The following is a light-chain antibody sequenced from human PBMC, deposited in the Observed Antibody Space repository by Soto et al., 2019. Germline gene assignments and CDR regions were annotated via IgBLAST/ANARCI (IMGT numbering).Light chain of an antibody. CDR3: SSYAGTYIV. V-gene: IGLV2-8*01. CDR1: SSDVGGYDY. J-gene: IGLJ1*01. Sequence: QSALSQPPSAAGSRGQSVAISCTGTSSDVGGYDYVPWYQQHPGKAPKLMIYDVSKRPSGVPDRFSGSKSGNTASLTVSGLQAEDEADYYCSSYAGTYIVFGTGTKVTVL. CDR2: DVS.